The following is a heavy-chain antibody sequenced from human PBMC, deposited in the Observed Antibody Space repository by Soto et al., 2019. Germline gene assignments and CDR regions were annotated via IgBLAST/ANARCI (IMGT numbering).Heavy chain of an antibody. D-gene: IGHD3-9*01. CDR3: TTEWEDFFFDDVLTGYYLFDY. V-gene: IGHV3-15*07. J-gene: IGHJ4*02. Sequence: GGSLRLSCAASGFTFSNAWMNWVRQAPGKGLEWVGRIKSKTDGGTTDYAAPVKGRFTISRDDSKNTLYLQMNSLKTEDTAVYYCTTEWEDFFFDDVLTGYYLFDYWGQGTLVTVSS. CDR2: IKSKTDGGTT. CDR1: GFTFSNAW.